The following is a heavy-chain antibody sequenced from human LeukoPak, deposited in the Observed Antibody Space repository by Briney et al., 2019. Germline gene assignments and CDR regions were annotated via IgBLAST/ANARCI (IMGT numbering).Heavy chain of an antibody. CDR2: IFYSGNT. CDR3: ARRAGTGGRDYFDY. V-gene: IGHV4-59*08. D-gene: IGHD3/OR15-3a*01. CDR1: GGSISTYY. J-gene: IGHJ4*02. Sequence: PSETLSLTCTVSGGSISTYYWSWIRQPPGKGLEWIGYIFYSGNTNYNPSLKSRVTISVETSKNQFSLNLSSVTAADTAVYYCARRAGTGGRDYFDYWGQGTLVTVSS.